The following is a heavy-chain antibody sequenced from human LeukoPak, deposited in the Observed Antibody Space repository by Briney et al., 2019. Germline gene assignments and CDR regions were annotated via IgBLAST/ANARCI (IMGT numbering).Heavy chain of an antibody. D-gene: IGHD5-12*01. CDR1: GFTFSDYY. CDR3: AKPVRLRLGYYFDY. V-gene: IGHV3-23*01. J-gene: IGHJ4*02. Sequence: GRSLRLSCAASGFTFSDYYMSWIRQAPGKGLEWVSAISGSGGSTYYADSVKGRFTISRDNSKNTLYLQMNSLRAEDTAVYYCAKPVRLRLGYYFDYWGQGTLVTVSS. CDR2: ISGSGGST.